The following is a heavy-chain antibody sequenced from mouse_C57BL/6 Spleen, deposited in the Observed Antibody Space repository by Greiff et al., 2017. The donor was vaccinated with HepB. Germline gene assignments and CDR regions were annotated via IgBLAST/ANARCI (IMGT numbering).Heavy chain of an antibody. V-gene: IGHV2-5*01. J-gene: IGHJ4*01. CDR3: AKISADGYYAMDY. Sequence: QVQLQQSGPGLVQPSQSLSITCTVSGFSLTSYGVHWVRQSPGKGLEWLGVIWRGGSTDYNAAFMSRLSITKDNSKSQVFFKMNSLQADDTAIYYCAKISADGYYAMDYWGQGTSVTVSS. CDR1: GFSLTSYG. D-gene: IGHD2-3*01. CDR2: IWRGGST.